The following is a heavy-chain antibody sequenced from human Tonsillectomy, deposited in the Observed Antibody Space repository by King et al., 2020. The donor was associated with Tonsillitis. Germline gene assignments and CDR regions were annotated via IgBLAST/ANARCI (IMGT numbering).Heavy chain of an antibody. V-gene: IGHV3-7*03. CDR3: ARKVVVPAILYSYYGMDV. CDR1: GFTFSDYW. D-gene: IGHD2-2*01. Sequence: VQLVESGGGLVQPGGSLRLSCAASGFTFSDYWLTWVRQAPGKGLEWVANINQDGSERYYVDSVKGRFTISRDNAENSLYLQMNSLRAEDTAVYYCARKVVVPAILYSYYGMDVWGQGTTVTVPS. CDR2: INQDGSER. J-gene: IGHJ6*02.